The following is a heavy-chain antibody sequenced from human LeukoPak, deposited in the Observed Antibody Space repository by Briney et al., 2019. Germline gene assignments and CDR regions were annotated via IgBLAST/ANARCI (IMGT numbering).Heavy chain of an antibody. Sequence: SETLSLTCTVSGGSISSGGYYWSWIRQHPGKGLEWIGYIYYSGSTYYDPSLKSRVTISVDTSKNQFSLKLSSVTAADTAVYYCARDRAGYSYGSNVYYFDYWGQGILVTVSS. CDR3: ARDRAGYSYGSNVYYFDY. J-gene: IGHJ4*02. CDR2: IYYSGST. CDR1: GGSISSGGYY. D-gene: IGHD5-18*01. V-gene: IGHV4-31*03.